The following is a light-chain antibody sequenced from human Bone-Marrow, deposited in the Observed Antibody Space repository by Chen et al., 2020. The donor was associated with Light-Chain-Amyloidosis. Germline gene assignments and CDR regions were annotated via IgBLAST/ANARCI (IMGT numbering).Light chain of an antibody. CDR1: DIGSTS. V-gene: IGLV3-21*02. CDR3: QVWDRSSDRPV. CDR2: DDS. J-gene: IGLJ3*02. Sequence: SYVLTPPSSVSVPPGQTATFACGGNDIGSTSVHWYQQTPGQAPLLVVYDDSTRPSGIPERLSGSNSGNTATLTISRVEAGDEADYCCQVWDRSSDRPVFGGGTKLTVL.